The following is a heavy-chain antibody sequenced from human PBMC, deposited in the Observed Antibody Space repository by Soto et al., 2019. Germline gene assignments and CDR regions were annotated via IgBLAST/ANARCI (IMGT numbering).Heavy chain of an antibody. J-gene: IGHJ5*02. D-gene: IGHD3-10*01. CDR1: GYSISSSDW. V-gene: IGHV4-28*01. CDR2: IYYSGST. Sequence: QVQLQESGPGLVKPSDTLSLTCAVSGYSISSSDWWGWIRQPPGKGLEWIGYIYYSGSTFYNPSLKSRVTMSVDTSKNQFSLKLTSVTAVDTAVYYCARNNHYITSPHPGNWFDPWGQGTLVTVSS. CDR3: ARNNHYITSPHPGNWFDP.